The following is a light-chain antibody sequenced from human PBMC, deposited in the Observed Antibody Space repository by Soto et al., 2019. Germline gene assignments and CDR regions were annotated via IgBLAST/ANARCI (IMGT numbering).Light chain of an antibody. J-gene: IGKJ5*01. CDR1: QSISSW. Sequence: DIEMTQSPSSVSASVGDRVTISCRSSQSISSWLAWYQQKPGKAPKLLIYDASSLESGVPSRFSGSGSGTDFTLTISSLQPEDFATYYCQQSYSTPQVTFGQGTRLEIK. CDR3: QQSYSTPQVT. V-gene: IGKV1-39*01. CDR2: DAS.